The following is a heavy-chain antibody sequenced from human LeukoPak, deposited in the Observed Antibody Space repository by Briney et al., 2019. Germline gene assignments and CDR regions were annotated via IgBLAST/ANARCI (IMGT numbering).Heavy chain of an antibody. CDR2: IYSGDTT. D-gene: IGHD6-13*01. J-gene: IGHJ4*02. V-gene: IGHV3-66*01. Sequence: GGSLRLSCGASGYTVSHNYITRVPWATGKGLGWVSVIYSGDTTYYADSVKGRFTIYRDNAKNSLYLQMNSLRAEDTAVYYCGGVISGIAAVDYWGQGTLVTVSS. CDR3: GGVISGIAAVDY. CDR1: GYTVSHNY.